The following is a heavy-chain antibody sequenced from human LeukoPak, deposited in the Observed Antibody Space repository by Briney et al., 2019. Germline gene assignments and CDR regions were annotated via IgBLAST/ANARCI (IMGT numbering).Heavy chain of an antibody. Sequence: PSETLSLTCTVSGVSINNYYLSWIRQPPGKGLEWVGYIYYSGSTNYNPSLKSRVTISVDTTKNQFSLNLSSVTAADTAVYYCARSRYGSGSPWDYWSQGTLVTVSS. J-gene: IGHJ4*02. CDR2: IYYSGST. V-gene: IGHV4-59*01. CDR3: ARSRYGSGSPWDY. CDR1: GVSINNYY. D-gene: IGHD3-10*01.